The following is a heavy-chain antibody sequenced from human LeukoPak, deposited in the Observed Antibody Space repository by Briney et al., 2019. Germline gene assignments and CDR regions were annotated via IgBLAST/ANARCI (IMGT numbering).Heavy chain of an antibody. V-gene: IGHV3-23*01. J-gene: IGHJ3*02. D-gene: IGHD1-1*01. Sequence: QPGRSLRLSCAASRFRFSTFPMGWVRQAPGKGLEWVLGISAGGETTFYADSVRGRLTISRDNSKNTLYLQMNSLRADDTAVYYCAKSLLTTATGTGRAFDIWGQGTMVTVSS. CDR3: AKSLLTTATGTGRAFDI. CDR1: RFRFSTFP. CDR2: ISAGGETT.